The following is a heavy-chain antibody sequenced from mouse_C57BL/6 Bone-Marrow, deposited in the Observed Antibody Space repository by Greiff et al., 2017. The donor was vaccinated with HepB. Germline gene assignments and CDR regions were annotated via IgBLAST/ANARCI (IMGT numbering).Heavy chain of an antibody. J-gene: IGHJ3*01. CDR1: GYTFTSYW. Sequence: QVQLQQSGAELVKPGASVKLSCKASGYTFTSYWMQWVKQRPGQGLEWIGEIDPSDSYTNYNQKFKGKATLTVDTSSSTAYMQLSSLTSEDSAVYYCARFGYYGSSSFAYWGQGTLVTVSA. V-gene: IGHV1-50*01. CDR2: IDPSDSYT. D-gene: IGHD1-1*01. CDR3: ARFGYYGSSSFAY.